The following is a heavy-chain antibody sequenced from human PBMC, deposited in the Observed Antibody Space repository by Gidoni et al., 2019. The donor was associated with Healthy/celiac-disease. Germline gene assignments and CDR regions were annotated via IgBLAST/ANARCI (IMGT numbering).Heavy chain of an antibody. D-gene: IGHD1-26*01. V-gene: IGHV3-7*03. CDR3: ARQPRRDAYRGAFDI. J-gene: IGHJ3*02. Sequence: EVQLVESGGGWVQPGGSLRLSGASSGLHFGRSWMSGVRQAQGKGMEWVANIKQDGSEKYYVDSVKGRFTISRDNAKNSLYLQMNSLRAEDTAVYYCARQPRRDAYRGAFDIWGQGTMVTVSS. CDR2: IKQDGSEK. CDR1: GLHFGRSW.